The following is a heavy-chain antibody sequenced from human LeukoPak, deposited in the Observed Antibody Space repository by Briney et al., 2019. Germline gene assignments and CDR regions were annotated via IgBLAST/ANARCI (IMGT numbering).Heavy chain of an antibody. J-gene: IGHJ4*02. Sequence: PGGSLRLSCAASGFTVSSNYMSWVRQAPGKGLEWVSVIYSGGSTYYADSVKGRFTTSRDNSKNTLYLQMNSLRAEDTAVYYCARFTALGYFDYWGQGTLVTVSS. CDR1: GFTVSSNY. D-gene: IGHD5-18*01. CDR3: ARFTALGYFDY. CDR2: IYSGGST. V-gene: IGHV3-66*02.